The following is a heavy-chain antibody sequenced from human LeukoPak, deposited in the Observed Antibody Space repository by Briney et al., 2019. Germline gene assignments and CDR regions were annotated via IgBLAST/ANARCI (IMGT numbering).Heavy chain of an antibody. V-gene: IGHV1-18*01. J-gene: IGHJ6*03. CDR1: GYTFTSYG. CDR2: ISAYNGNT. Sequence: GASVKVSCKASGYTFTSYGISWVRQAPGQGLEWMGWISAYNGNTNYAQKLQGRVTMTTDTSTSTAYMELRSLRSDDTAVYYCARRAWYCSSTSCYGGYYYYMDVWGKGTTVTVSS. D-gene: IGHD2-2*01. CDR3: ARRAWYCSSTSCYGGYYYYMDV.